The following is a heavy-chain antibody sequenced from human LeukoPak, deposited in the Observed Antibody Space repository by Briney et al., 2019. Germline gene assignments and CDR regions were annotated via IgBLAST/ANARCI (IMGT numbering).Heavy chain of an antibody. CDR3: ARGLLDGYTHPAAFDI. Sequence: SETLSLTCTVSGGSISCYYWSWIRQPPGKGLEWIGYIYYSGSTNYNPSLKSRVTISVDTSKNQFSLKLSSVTAADTAVYYCARGLLDGYTHPAAFDIWGQGTMVTVSS. V-gene: IGHV4-59*01. CDR1: GGSISCYY. CDR2: IYYSGST. J-gene: IGHJ3*02. D-gene: IGHD5-24*01.